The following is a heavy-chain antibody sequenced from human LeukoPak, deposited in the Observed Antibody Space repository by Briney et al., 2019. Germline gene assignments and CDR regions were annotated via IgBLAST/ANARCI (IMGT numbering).Heavy chain of an antibody. V-gene: IGHV4-39*01. D-gene: IGHD2-15*01. Sequence: SETLSLTCTVSGGSISSSSYYWGWIRQPPGKGLEWIGSIYYSGSTYYNPSLKSRVTISVDTSKNQFSLKLSSVTAADTAVYYCARRVAVPGSYYFDYWSQGTLVTVSS. CDR3: ARRVAVPGSYYFDY. CDR1: GGSISSSSYY. J-gene: IGHJ4*02. CDR2: IYYSGST.